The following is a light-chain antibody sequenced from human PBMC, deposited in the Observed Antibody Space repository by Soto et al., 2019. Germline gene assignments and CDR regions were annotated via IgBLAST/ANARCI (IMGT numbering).Light chain of an antibody. CDR1: SSNIGSNS. CDR3: AAWDDSLNGVV. J-gene: IGLJ2*01. V-gene: IGLV1-44*01. Sequence: QSVLTQPPSASGTPGQRVTISCSGSSSNIGSNSVNWYQQLPGTAPKLLMYSSNQRPSRVPDRFSGSKSGTSASLAISGLQSEDEADYYCAAWDDSLNGVVFGGGTKLTFL. CDR2: SSN.